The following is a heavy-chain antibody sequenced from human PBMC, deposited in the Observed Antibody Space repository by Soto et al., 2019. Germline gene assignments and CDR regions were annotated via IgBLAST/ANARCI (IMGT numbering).Heavy chain of an antibody. CDR2: ISYDGSNK. D-gene: IGHD3-22*01. V-gene: IGHV3-30*03. CDR1: GFTFSSYA. CDR3: ARGLHYYDSSGYIDY. Sequence: GGSLRLSCAASGFTFSSYAMHWVRQAPGKGLEWVAVISYDGSNKYYADSVKGRFTISRDNSKNTLYLQMNSLRAEDTAVYYYARGLHYYDSSGYIDYWGQGT. J-gene: IGHJ4*02.